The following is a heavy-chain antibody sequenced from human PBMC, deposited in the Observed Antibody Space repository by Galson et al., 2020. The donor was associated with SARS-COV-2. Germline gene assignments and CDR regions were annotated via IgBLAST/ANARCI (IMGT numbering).Heavy chain of an antibody. V-gene: IGHV3-48*04. CDR2: ISSSSTI. CDR1: GFTFSSYS. Sequence: GESLKISCAASGFTFSSYSMNWVRQAPGKGLEWVSYISSSSTIYYADSVKGRFTISRDNAKNSLYLQMNSLRAEDTAVYYCARDGGEKYYYDSSGNFLDYWGQGTLVTVSS. D-gene: IGHD3-22*01. J-gene: IGHJ4*02. CDR3: ARDGGEKYYYDSSGNFLDY.